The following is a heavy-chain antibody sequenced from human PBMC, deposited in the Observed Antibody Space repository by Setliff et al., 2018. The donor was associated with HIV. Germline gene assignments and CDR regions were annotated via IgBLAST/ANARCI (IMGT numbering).Heavy chain of an antibody. V-gene: IGHV4-61*02. CDR2: IYPSGNT. Sequence: PSETLSLICTVSGGSISSGSYYWSWIRQPAGKGLEWIGRIYPSGNTNYNPSLKSRLTMSVDTSKNQFSLNLTSVTASDTAVYYCARKKAALYYGLDVWGQGTPVTVSS. CDR1: GGSISSGSYY. J-gene: IGHJ6*02. CDR3: ARKKAALYYGLDV. D-gene: IGHD2-15*01.